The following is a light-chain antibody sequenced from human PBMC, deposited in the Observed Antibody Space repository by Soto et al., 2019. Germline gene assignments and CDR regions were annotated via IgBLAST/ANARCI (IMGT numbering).Light chain of an antibody. CDR3: QSFDGSTVV. CDR2: EDN. J-gene: IGLJ2*01. CDR1: SGSIASNY. Sequence: NFMLTQPHSVSESPGKTVIISCTGSSGSIASNYVQWYQQRPGSAPTTVIYEDNQRPSGVPDRFSGSIDSSSNSASLTISGLKNEDEVDYYCQSFDGSTVVFGGGTQLTVL. V-gene: IGLV6-57*02.